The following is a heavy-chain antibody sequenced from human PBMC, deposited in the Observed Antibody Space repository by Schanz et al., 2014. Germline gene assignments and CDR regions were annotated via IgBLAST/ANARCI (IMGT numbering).Heavy chain of an antibody. CDR1: GFTLSSYW. CDR3: TRSYYDFSWGSYRFQAFDI. Sequence: EVKLVESGGGAVRPGGSLRLSCAASGFTLSSYWMHWVRQVPGKGLEWVSCTNGDGTNAKYADSVKGRFTISRDNAKKTLSLQMIRLRAEDTAIYFCTRSYYDFSWGSYRFQAFDIWGQGTTVIVSS. J-gene: IGHJ3*02. D-gene: IGHD3-16*02. CDR2: TNGDGTNA. V-gene: IGHV3-74*01.